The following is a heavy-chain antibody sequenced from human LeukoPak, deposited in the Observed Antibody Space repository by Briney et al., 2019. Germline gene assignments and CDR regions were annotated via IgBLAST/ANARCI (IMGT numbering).Heavy chain of an antibody. V-gene: IGHV3-23*01. CDR2: ISGSGGST. CDR1: GLTFSSYD. D-gene: IGHD2-2*01. CDR3: ARDLVVVPAAMCDY. J-gene: IGHJ4*02. Sequence: GGSLRLFLAATGLTFSSYDMSLVRQAPGKRLEWVSAISGSGGSTYYADSVKGRFTISRDNAKNSLYLQMNSLRAEDTAVYYCARDLVVVPAAMCDYWGQGTLVTVSS.